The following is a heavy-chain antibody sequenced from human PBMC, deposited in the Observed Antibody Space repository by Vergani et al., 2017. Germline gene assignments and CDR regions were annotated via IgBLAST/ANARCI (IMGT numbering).Heavy chain of an antibody. V-gene: IGHV3-33*01. CDR1: GLTFSSYG. CDR3: ARASSSFGVDPFDY. Sequence: QVQLVESGGGVVQPGRSLRLSCAASGLTFSSYGMHWVRRAPGKGLEWVAVIWYDGSNKYYADSVKGRFTISRDNSKNTLYLQMNSLRAEDTAVYYCARASSSFGVDPFDYWGQGTLVTVSS. D-gene: IGHD3-3*01. CDR2: IWYDGSNK. J-gene: IGHJ4*02.